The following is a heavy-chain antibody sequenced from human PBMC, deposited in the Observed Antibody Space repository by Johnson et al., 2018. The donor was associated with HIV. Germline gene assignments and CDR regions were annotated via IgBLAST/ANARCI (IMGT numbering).Heavy chain of an antibody. CDR3: VRGRDSSGDGGAFDI. J-gene: IGHJ3*02. D-gene: IGHD1-26*01. CDR1: GFTFDDYA. CDR2: ISWNSGSI. Sequence: VQLVESGGGLVQPGRSLRLSCAASGFTFDDYAMHWVRQAPGKGLEWVSGISWNSGSIGYADSVKGRFTISRDNSKNMLYLQMNSLRVEDAAVYYCVRGRDSSGDGGAFDIWGEGTVVTVSS. V-gene: IGHV3-9*01.